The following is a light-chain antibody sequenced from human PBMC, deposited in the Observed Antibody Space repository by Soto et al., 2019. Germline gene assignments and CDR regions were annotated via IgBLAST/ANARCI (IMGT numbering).Light chain of an antibody. V-gene: IGLV1-47*02. Sequence: QSVLTQPPSASGTPGQRVTISCSGTTSNIGTNYVYWYQQLPGMAPKLVMYSTDRRPSGVPGRFSGSKSGTSAFLAITGLRSEDEANYYCPAWDDSLSGPVFGGGTKLTVL. CDR3: PAWDDSLSGPV. J-gene: IGLJ2*01. CDR1: TSNIGTNY. CDR2: STD.